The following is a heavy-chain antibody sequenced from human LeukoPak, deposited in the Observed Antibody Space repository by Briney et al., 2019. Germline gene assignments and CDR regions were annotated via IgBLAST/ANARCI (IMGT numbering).Heavy chain of an antibody. CDR2: IIPIFGVA. V-gene: IGHV1-69*04. J-gene: IGHJ4*02. D-gene: IGHD3-22*01. CDR3: ARGREEDSSGYYYGFDY. CDR1: GGTFSSYA. Sequence: SVKVSCKASGGTFSSYAISWVRQAPGQGLEWMGRIIPIFGVANYAQKFQGRVTITADKSTSTAYMELSSLRSEDTAVYYCARGREEDSSGYYYGFDYWGQGTLVTVSS.